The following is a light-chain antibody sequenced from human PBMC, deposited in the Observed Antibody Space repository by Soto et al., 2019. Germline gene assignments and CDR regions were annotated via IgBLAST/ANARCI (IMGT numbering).Light chain of an antibody. Sequence: IQLTQSPSTLSASVGDRVTITCRASQGIGNDLGWYQQKPGKAPKLLIYAASSLQSGVPSRFSGSGSGTDFTLTISSLQPEDFATYYCLQDYNYPLTFGPGTKVDIK. CDR2: AAS. CDR3: LQDYNYPLT. J-gene: IGKJ1*01. V-gene: IGKV1-6*01. CDR1: QGIGND.